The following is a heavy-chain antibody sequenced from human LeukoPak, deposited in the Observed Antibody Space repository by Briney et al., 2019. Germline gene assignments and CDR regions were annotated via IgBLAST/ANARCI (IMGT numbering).Heavy chain of an antibody. D-gene: IGHD3-10*01. CDR1: GFTFSDYY. Sequence: GGSLRLSCAASGFTFSDYYMSWIRQAPGKGLEWVSYISSSGSTIYYADSVKGRFTISRDNAKNTLYLQMNSLRVEDTAVYYCAREWSGFGELPDYWGQGTLVTVSS. J-gene: IGHJ4*02. CDR3: AREWSGFGELPDY. CDR2: ISSSGSTI. V-gene: IGHV3-11*04.